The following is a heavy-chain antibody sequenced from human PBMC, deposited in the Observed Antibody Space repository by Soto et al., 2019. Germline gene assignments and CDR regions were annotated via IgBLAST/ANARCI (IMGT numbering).Heavy chain of an antibody. Sequence: GGSLRLSCAASGFTFSSYSMNWVRQAPGKGLEWVSSISSSSSYIYYADSVKGRFTISRDNAKNSLYLQMNSLRAEDTALYYCAKDIAYDSSGFDIWGQGTMVTVSS. CDR2: ISSSSSYI. J-gene: IGHJ3*02. D-gene: IGHD3-22*01. CDR3: AKDIAYDSSGFDI. V-gene: IGHV3-21*04. CDR1: GFTFSSYS.